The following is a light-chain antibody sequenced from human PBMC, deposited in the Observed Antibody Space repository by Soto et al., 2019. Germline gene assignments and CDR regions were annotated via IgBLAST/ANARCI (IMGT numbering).Light chain of an antibody. CDR3: YSYTGSSTPYV. CDR2: DVN. Sequence: QSVLTQPASVSGSPGQSITISCTGASSDVGHYNYVSWYQQHPGEAPKLMIYDVNNRPSGVSNRFSGSKSGNTASLTISGLQAEDEADYFCYSYTGSSTPYVFGTGTKVTVL. J-gene: IGLJ1*01. V-gene: IGLV2-14*01. CDR1: SSDVGHYNY.